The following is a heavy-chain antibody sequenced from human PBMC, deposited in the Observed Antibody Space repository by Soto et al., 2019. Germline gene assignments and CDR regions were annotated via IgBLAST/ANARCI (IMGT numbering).Heavy chain of an antibody. D-gene: IGHD3-22*01. J-gene: IGHJ6*02. CDR2: ISYDGSND. CDR1: GFTFSAYA. CDR3: ARPYSSPCYYFGMDV. Sequence: GGSLRLSCAASGFTFSAYAMHWVRQAPGKGLEWVALISYDGSNDYYAESVRGRFTISRDNFKNTLLLQMNSLRADDSAVYDCARPYSSPCYYFGMDVWGQGTTVTVSS. V-gene: IGHV3-30-3*01.